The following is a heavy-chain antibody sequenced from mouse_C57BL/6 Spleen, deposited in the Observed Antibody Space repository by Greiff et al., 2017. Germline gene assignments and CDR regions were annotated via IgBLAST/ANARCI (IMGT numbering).Heavy chain of an antibody. Sequence: VQLQQPGTELVKPGASVKLSCKASGYTFTSYWMHWVKQRPGQGLEWIGNINPSNGGTNYNEKFKSKATLTVDKASSTASMKLSSLTSEDYEVELCDNYYGSSYVAYWGQGTLVTVSA. J-gene: IGHJ3*01. D-gene: IGHD1-1*01. CDR3: DNYYGSSYVAY. V-gene: IGHV1-53*01. CDR2: INPSNGGT. CDR1: GYTFTSYW.